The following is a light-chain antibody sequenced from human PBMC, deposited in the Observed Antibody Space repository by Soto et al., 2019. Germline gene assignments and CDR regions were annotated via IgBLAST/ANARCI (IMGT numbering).Light chain of an antibody. V-gene: IGLV2-14*01. CDR2: EVT. J-gene: IGLJ2*01. CDR3: SSYTSSSTQV. CDR1: SSDVGGYNY. Sequence: QSALTQPASVSGSPGQSITISCTGASSDVGGYNYVSWHQQHPGKAPKLIIYEVTNRPSGVSNRFSASKSGNTASLAISGLQAEDEADYYCSSYTSSSTQVFGGGTKLTVL.